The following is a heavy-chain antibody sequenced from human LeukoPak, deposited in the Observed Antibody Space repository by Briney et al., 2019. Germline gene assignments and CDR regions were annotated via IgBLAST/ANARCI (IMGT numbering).Heavy chain of an antibody. J-gene: IGHJ4*02. CDR1: GGSISNYY. CDR2: IYDSGSGST. Sequence: SETLSLTCTVPGGSISNYYWSWIRQPPGKVLKWIGYIYDSGSGSTNYNPSLKSRFTISVDTSENQFSLKLSSVTAADTAVYYCARGPIVGATNFVDYWGQGTLVTVSS. CDR3: ARGPIVGATNFVDY. V-gene: IGHV4-59*08. D-gene: IGHD1-26*01.